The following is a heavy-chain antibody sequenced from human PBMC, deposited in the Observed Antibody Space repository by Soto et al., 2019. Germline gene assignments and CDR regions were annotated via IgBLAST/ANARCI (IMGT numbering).Heavy chain of an antibody. J-gene: IGHJ4*02. CDR2: IYYSGST. V-gene: IGHV4-39*01. Sequence: SETLSLPCTVSGGSISSSSYYWGWIRQPPGKGLEWIGSIYYSGSTYYNPSLKSRVTISVDTSKNQFSLKLSSVTAADTAVYYCARQQAGPTPSNFDYWGQGTLVTVSS. D-gene: IGHD6-19*01. CDR1: GGSISSSSYY. CDR3: ARQQAGPTPSNFDY.